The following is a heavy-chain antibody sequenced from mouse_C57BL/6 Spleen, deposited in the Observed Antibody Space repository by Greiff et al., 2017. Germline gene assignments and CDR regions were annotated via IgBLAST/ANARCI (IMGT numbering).Heavy chain of an antibody. V-gene: IGHV2-5*01. D-gene: IGHD2-4*01. J-gene: IGHJ2*01. CDR2: IWRGGST. Sequence: VQRVESGPGLVQPSPSLSITCTVSGFSLTSYGVHWVRQSPGKGLEWLGVIWRGGSTDYNAAFMSRLSITKDNSKSQVFFKMNSLQADDTAIYYCAKNALYYDYDQGYYFDYWGQGTTLTVSS. CDR3: AKNALYYDYDQGYYFDY. CDR1: GFSLTSYG.